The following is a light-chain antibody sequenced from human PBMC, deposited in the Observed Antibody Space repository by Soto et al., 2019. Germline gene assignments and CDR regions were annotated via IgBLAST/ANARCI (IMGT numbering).Light chain of an antibody. Sequence: EIVLTQSPGTLSLSPGERATLSCRASQSVSSTFFAWYQHKPGQAPRLLIYGASSRATGIPDRFSGSGSGTDFTLTIKRLEPEDFAVYFCQQFARSPFTFGQGTKLEI. J-gene: IGKJ2*01. CDR2: GAS. CDR1: QSVSSTF. CDR3: QQFARSPFT. V-gene: IGKV3-20*01.